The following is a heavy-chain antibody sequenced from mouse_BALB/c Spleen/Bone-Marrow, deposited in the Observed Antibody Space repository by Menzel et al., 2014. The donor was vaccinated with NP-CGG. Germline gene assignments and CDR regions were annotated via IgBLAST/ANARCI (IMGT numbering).Heavy chain of an antibody. CDR3: ARQTYYDYDGYFDY. CDR2: ISSGGSYT. CDR1: GFTFSSYG. Sequence: EVQLVESGGDLVKPGGSLKLSCAASGFTFSSYGMSWVRQTPDKRLEWVATISSGGSYTYCPDSVKGRFTISRDNAKNTLYLQMSSLKSEDTAMYYCARQTYYDYDGYFDYWGQGTTLTVSS. V-gene: IGHV5-6*01. D-gene: IGHD2-4*01. J-gene: IGHJ2*01.